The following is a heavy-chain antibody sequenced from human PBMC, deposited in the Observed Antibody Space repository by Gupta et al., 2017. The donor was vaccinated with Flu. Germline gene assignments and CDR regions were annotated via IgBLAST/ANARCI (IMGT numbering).Heavy chain of an antibody. CDR1: YW. D-gene: IGHD4-4*01. Sequence: YWMSWVRHIPGKGLEWVATLKQEGSDQDYVDSVKGRCTSARDSAKNSLYLQMNGLRVEDTAVEEWARGSHDSKYRCCETWGQGTRGTVSS. CDR3: ARGSHDSKYRCCET. V-gene: IGHV3-7*01. CDR2: LKQEGSDQ. J-gene: IGHJ5*02.